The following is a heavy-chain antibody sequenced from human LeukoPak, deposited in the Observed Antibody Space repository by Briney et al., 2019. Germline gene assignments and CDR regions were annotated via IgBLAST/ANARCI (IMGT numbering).Heavy chain of an antibody. CDR1: GFTFSSYA. V-gene: IGHV3-30-3*01. CDR3: ALLWFGELPSDY. J-gene: IGHJ4*02. D-gene: IGHD3-10*01. CDR2: ISYDGSNK. Sequence: GGSLRLSCAASGFTFSSYAMPWVRQAPGKGLEWVAVISYDGSNKYYADSVKGRFTISRDNSKNTLYLQMNSLRAEDTAVYYCALLWFGELPSDYWGQGTLVTVSS.